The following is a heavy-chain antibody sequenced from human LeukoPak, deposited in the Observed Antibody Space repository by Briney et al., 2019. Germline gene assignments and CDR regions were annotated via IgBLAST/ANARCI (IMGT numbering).Heavy chain of an antibody. CDR3: ARDPGGYYFPYYYYYMDV. Sequence: GASVKVSCKASGYTFTSYGISWVRQAPGQGLEWMGWINPNSGGTNYAQKFQGRVTMTRDTSISTAYMELSRLRSDDTAVYYCARDPGGYYFPYYYYYMDVWGKGTTVTVSS. J-gene: IGHJ6*03. CDR2: INPNSGGT. CDR1: GYTFTSYG. V-gene: IGHV1-2*02. D-gene: IGHD3-22*01.